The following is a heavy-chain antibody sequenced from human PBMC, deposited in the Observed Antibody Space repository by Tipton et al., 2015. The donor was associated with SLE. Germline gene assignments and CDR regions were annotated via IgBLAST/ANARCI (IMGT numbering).Heavy chain of an antibody. D-gene: IGHD3-22*01. J-gene: IGHJ3*02. CDR2: IFYSGST. CDR3: ARALYYHDSSGYLTGDAFDI. V-gene: IGHV4-59*01. Sequence: LRLSCAVYGGSFSGYYWSWIRQPPGKGLEWIGYIFYSGSTNYNPSLRSRVTISVDTSKNQFSLKLRSVTAADTAVYYCARALYYHDSSGYLTGDAFDIWGQGTMVTVSS. CDR1: GGSFSGYY.